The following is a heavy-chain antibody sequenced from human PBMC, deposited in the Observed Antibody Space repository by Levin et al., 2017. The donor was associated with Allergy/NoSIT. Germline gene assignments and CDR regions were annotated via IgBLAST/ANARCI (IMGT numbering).Heavy chain of an antibody. Sequence: PGGSLRLSCVASGFTFSSYSMNWVRLAPGKGLEWVSSISRTSSDIYYADSVKGRFTISRDNAKNSVYLQVKSLRVEDTAVYYCARTEGGTFSYFDIWGRGTMVTVSS. D-gene: IGHD1-26*01. CDR1: GFTFSSYS. CDR3: ARTEGGTFSYFDI. CDR2: ISRTSSDI. V-gene: IGHV3-21*01. J-gene: IGHJ3*02.